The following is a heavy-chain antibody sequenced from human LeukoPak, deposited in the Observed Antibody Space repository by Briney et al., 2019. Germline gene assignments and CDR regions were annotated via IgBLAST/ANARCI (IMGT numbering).Heavy chain of an antibody. CDR3: ARRRMGATTHFDY. Sequence: SETLSLTCTVSGYSISTGYYWDWIRQPPGKGLEWIGTFYHGGSTYYNPSLKSRVTISVDTSKNQFSLKLSSVTAADTAVYYCARRRMGATTHFDYWGQGTLVTVSS. CDR2: FYHGGST. J-gene: IGHJ4*02. V-gene: IGHV4-38-2*02. D-gene: IGHD1-26*01. CDR1: GYSISTGYY.